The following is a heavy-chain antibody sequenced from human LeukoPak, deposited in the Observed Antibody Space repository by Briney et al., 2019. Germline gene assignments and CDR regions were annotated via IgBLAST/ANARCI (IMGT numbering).Heavy chain of an antibody. J-gene: IGHJ6*02. CDR2: MNPNSGNT. Sequence: ASVKVSCKASGYTFTSYDINWVRQATGQGLEWMGWMNPNSGNTGYAQKFQGRVTMTRDTSTSTVYMELSSLRSEDTAVYYCARDAGGYDFWSGYSTYYYYGMDVWGQGTTVTVSS. CDR1: GYTFTSYD. V-gene: IGHV1-8*01. CDR3: ARDAGGYDFWSGYSTYYYYGMDV. D-gene: IGHD3-3*01.